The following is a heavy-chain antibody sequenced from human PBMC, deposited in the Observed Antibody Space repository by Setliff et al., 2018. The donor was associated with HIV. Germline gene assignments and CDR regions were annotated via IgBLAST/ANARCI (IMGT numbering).Heavy chain of an antibody. CDR2: IYYSGTT. D-gene: IGHD3-10*01. J-gene: IGHJ4*02. CDR3: ARDPLPDFRGWCY. Sequence: PSETLSLTCTVSGDSVSSASYYWSWIRQPPGKGLEWIGYIYYSGTTKYNPSLKSRLTMSVDSSGNQFSLTLTSVTAADTAVYYCARDPLPDFRGWCYWGQGTLVTVSS. V-gene: IGHV4-61*01. CDR1: GDSVSSASYY.